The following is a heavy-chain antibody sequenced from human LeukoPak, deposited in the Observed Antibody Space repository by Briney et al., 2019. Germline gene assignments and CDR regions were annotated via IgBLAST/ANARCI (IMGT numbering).Heavy chain of an antibody. V-gene: IGHV3-23*01. J-gene: IGHJ4*02. CDR3: AKNRGYYGSGSYYFDY. CDR2: ISGSGGNT. D-gene: IGHD3-10*01. Sequence: GGSLSLSCAVSGFTFNSYASRWLRQAPGKGLEWVSGISGSGGNTYYADSVKGRFTISRDNSKNTLYLQMNSLRAEDTAVYYCAKNRGYYGSGSYYFDYWGQGTLVTVSS. CDR1: GFTFNSYA.